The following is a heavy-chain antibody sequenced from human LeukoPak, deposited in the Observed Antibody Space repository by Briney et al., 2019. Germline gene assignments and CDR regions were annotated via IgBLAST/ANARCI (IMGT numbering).Heavy chain of an antibody. J-gene: IGHJ4*02. CDR2: ISWNSSSI. V-gene: IGHV3-9*01. CDR1: GFTFDDYA. Sequence: GRSLRLSCAASGFTFDDYAMHWVRQAPGKGLGWVSGISWNSSSIGYADSVKGRFTISRDNAKNSLYLQMNSLRAEDTALYYCAKDSDSSGPFDYWGQGTLVTVSS. CDR3: AKDSDSSGPFDY. D-gene: IGHD3-22*01.